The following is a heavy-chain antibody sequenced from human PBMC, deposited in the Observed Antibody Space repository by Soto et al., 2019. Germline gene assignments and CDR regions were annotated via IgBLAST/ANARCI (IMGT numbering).Heavy chain of an antibody. D-gene: IGHD3-22*01. CDR1: GGSVSSGSYY. V-gene: IGHV4-61*01. J-gene: IGHJ3*02. CDR2: IYTSGST. CDR3: AREGGGPITMIVVASDAFDI. Sequence: SETLSLTCTVSGGSVSSGSYYWSWIRQPPGKGLEWIGRIYTSGSTNYNPSLKSRVTMSVDTSKNQFSLKLSSVTAADTAVYYCAREGGGPITMIVVASDAFDIWGQGTMVTVSS.